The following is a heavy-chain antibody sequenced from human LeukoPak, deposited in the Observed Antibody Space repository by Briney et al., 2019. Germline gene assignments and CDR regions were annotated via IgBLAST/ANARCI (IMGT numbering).Heavy chain of an antibody. D-gene: IGHD6-25*01. CDR2: ISTSSDQR. CDR1: GYTFTSNY. Sequence: ASVKVSCKASGYTFTSNYIHWVRQAPGQGLEWVGWISTSSDQRRYAHMLQDRVTMTTDTSTSTAYMELRSLRSDDAGVYYCARDTNWQRDYWGQGTLVTVSS. CDR3: ARDTNWQRDY. J-gene: IGHJ4*02. V-gene: IGHV1-18*04.